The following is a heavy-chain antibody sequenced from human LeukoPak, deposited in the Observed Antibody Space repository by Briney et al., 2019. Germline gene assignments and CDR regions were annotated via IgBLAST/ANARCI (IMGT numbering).Heavy chain of an antibody. CDR2: INHSGST. CDR3: ARGPTLNIVVVVDPTHLGNFDY. J-gene: IGHJ4*02. D-gene: IGHD2-15*01. V-gene: IGHV4-34*01. CDR1: GGSFSGYY. Sequence: SETLSLTCAVYGGSFSGYYWSWIRQPPGKGLEWIGEINHSGSTNYNPSLMSRVTISVDTSKNQFSLKLSSVTAADTAVYYCARGPTLNIVVVVDPTHLGNFDYWGQGTLVTVSS.